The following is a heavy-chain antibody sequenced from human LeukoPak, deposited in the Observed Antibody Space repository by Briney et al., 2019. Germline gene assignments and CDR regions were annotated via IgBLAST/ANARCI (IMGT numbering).Heavy chain of an antibody. CDR2: INHSGST. Sequence: SETLSLTXAVYGGSFSGYYWSWIRQPPGKGLEWIGEINHSGSTNYNPSLKSRVTISVDTSKNQFSLKLSSVTAADTAVYYCARGVYCSGGSCYLPFDYWGQGTLVTVSS. CDR3: ARGVYCSGGSCYLPFDY. J-gene: IGHJ4*02. CDR1: GGSFSGYY. D-gene: IGHD2-15*01. V-gene: IGHV4-34*01.